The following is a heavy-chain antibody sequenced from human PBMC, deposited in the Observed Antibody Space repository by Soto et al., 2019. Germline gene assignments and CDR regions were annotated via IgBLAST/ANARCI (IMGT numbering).Heavy chain of an antibody. D-gene: IGHD5-18*01. CDR3: ATAKGDSYGYGND. CDR1: GFTFTKSA. V-gene: IGHV1-58*01. Sequence: SVKVCCKASGFTFTKSAVQLVRQARGQRLEWIGWIVVGSGNTNYAQKFQERVTITRDMSTTTAYMELSSLRSEDTALYYCATAKGDSYGYGNDWGQGTLVTVSS. CDR2: IVVGSGNT. J-gene: IGHJ4*02.